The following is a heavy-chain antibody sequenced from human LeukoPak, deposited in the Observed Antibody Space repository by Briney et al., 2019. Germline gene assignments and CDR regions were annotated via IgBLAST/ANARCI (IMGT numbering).Heavy chain of an antibody. CDR1: GFSLSASGVG. V-gene: IGHV2-5*02. Sequence: SGPTLVNPTQTLTLTCTFSGFSLSASGVGVGWIRQPPGKALEWLALIYWDDDKRYSPSLKSRLTITKDTSKNQVVLTMTNMDPVDTATYYCAHTRTYDTSGLIPSWGQGTLVTVSS. CDR3: AHTRTYDTSGLIPS. D-gene: IGHD3-22*01. CDR2: IYWDDDK. J-gene: IGHJ5*02.